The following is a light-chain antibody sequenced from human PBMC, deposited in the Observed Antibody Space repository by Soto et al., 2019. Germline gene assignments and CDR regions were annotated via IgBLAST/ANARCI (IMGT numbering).Light chain of an antibody. Sequence: QPVLTQSPSASASLGASVTITCTLSTGHNSYAIAWHQQHPERGPRCLMKLNSDGSHSRGDGIPDRFSGSSSGAERYLTISPLQSEDEAEYYCQAWGTGVEVVFGGGTKVTVL. CDR1: TGHNSYA. CDR2: LNSDGSH. V-gene: IGLV4-69*01. J-gene: IGLJ2*01. CDR3: QAWGTGVEVV.